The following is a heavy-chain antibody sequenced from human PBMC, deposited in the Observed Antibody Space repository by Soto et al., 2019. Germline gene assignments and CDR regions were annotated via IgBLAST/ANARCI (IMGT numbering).Heavy chain of an antibody. J-gene: IGHJ5*01. CDR2: IFNNGDT. Sequence: SETLSLTCTISGGPISGFLWSWIRQPPGKGLEYIGYIFNNGDTNYNPSLKSRVTISIDTSRNQFSLKLNSVTAADTAVYYCVRDHPPEGLGWFDSWGQGAQVTVS. V-gene: IGHV4-59*12. D-gene: IGHD6-6*01. CDR1: GGPISGFL. CDR3: VRDHPPEGLGWFDS.